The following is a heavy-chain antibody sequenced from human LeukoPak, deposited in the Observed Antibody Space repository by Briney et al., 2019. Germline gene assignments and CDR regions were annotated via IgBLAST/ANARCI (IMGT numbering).Heavy chain of an antibody. J-gene: IGHJ6*03. CDR1: GGSFSGYY. Sequence: SETLSLTCAVYGGSFSGYYWSWIRQPPGKGLEWIGNIHYSGSSNYNPSLKSRVTISLDTSKKQFSLKVSSVTAADTAVYYCARTRVQLWSSYYFYMDVWGKGTTVTVSS. D-gene: IGHD5-18*01. CDR3: ARTRVQLWSSYYFYMDV. V-gene: IGHV4-34*01. CDR2: IHYSGSS.